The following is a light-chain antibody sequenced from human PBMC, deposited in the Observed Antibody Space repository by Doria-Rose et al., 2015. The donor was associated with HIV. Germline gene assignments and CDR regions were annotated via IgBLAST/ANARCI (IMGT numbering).Light chain of an antibody. Sequence: DIRVTQSPESLGMSLGERATLNCKSNQSLLYTSTNYLAWYQQKPGQPPKLLMYWASTRQSGVPARFSGSGSGTDFTLTISSLEAEDVAVYYCQQYYDTPSFGPGTTVDIK. CDR1: QSLLYTSTNY. CDR3: QQYYDTPS. J-gene: IGKJ3*01. CDR2: WAS. V-gene: IGKV4-1*01.